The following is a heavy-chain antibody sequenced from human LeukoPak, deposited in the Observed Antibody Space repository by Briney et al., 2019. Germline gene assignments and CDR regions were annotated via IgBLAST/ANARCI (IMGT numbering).Heavy chain of an antibody. CDR3: ARRAGAYSHPYDY. J-gene: IGHJ4*02. Sequence: GGSLRLSCTVSGFSVSSNSMSWVRQAPGKGLEWVSFIYSDNTHYSDSVKGRFTISRDNSKNTLYLQMNSLRAEDTAVYYCARRAGAYSHPYDYWGQETLVTVSS. V-gene: IGHV3-53*01. D-gene: IGHD4/OR15-4a*01. CDR1: GFSVSSNS. CDR2: IYSDNT.